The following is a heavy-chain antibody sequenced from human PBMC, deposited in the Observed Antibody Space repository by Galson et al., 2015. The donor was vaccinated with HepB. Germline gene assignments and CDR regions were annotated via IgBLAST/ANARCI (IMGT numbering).Heavy chain of an antibody. V-gene: IGHV3-9*01. Sequence: SLRLSCAASGFTFDDYAMHWVRQAPGKGLEWVSGISWNSGSIGYADSVKGRFTISRDNAKNSLYLRMNSLRAEDTALYYCAKDKTKLADAFDIWGQGTTVTVSS. CDR1: GFTFDDYA. J-gene: IGHJ3*02. CDR2: ISWNSGSI. D-gene: IGHD1-1*01. CDR3: AKDKTKLADAFDI.